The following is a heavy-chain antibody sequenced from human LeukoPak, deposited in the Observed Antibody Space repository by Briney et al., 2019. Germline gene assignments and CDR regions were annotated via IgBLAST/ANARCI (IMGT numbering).Heavy chain of an antibody. CDR2: IYYSGST. V-gene: IGHV4-39*01. Sequence: SETLSLTCTVSGGSISSSSYYWGWIRQPPGKGLEWIGSIYYSGSTYYNPSLKSRVTISVDTSKNQFFLKLSSVTAADTAVYYCASLRPYYYDSSGYYSDAFDIWGQGTMVTVSS. D-gene: IGHD3-22*01. J-gene: IGHJ3*02. CDR3: ASLRPYYYDSSGYYSDAFDI. CDR1: GGSISSSSYY.